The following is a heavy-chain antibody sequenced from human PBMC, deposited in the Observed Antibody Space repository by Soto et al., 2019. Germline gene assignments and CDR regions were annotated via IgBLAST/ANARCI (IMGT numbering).Heavy chain of an antibody. D-gene: IGHD3-22*01. Sequence: GESLKISCKGSGYSFTSYWIGWVRQMPGKGLEWMGIIYPGDSDTRYSPSFQGQVTISADKSISTAYLQWSSLKASDTAMDDCARSGNYDSSGYDAFDIWGQGTMVTVSS. CDR2: IYPGDSDT. CDR3: ARSGNYDSSGYDAFDI. CDR1: GYSFTSYW. V-gene: IGHV5-51*01. J-gene: IGHJ3*02.